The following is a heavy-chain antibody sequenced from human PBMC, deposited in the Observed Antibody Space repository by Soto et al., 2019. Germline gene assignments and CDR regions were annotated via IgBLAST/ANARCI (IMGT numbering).Heavy chain of an antibody. CDR1: SLTFSSYS. CDR2: IKQDGSEK. V-gene: IGHV3-7*03. D-gene: IGHD2-15*01. J-gene: IGHJ5*02. Sequence: ASLTLYSAASSLTFSSYSKSWVRQAPGKGQEWVDNIKQDGSEKHYVDSVKGRFTISRDNAKNSLYLQMNSLRAEDTAVYYWARETYCSGGSCYYNWFDPWGQGTLVTVSS. CDR3: ARETYCSGGSCYYNWFDP.